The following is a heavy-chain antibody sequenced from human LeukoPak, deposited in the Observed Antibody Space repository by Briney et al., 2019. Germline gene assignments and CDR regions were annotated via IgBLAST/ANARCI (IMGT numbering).Heavy chain of an antibody. D-gene: IGHD2-15*01. V-gene: IGHV3-48*01. CDR2: IISGSNTI. Sequence: GGSLRLSCAASGFIFSTYSTTWVRQAPGKGLEWVAYIISGSNTIYYADSVKGRFTVSRDNAKNSLFLQMNSLRAEDTAIYYCARNGALGSCSGGSCPLDYWGQGTLVTVSS. CDR3: ARNGALGSCSGGSCPLDY. J-gene: IGHJ4*02. CDR1: GFIFSTYS.